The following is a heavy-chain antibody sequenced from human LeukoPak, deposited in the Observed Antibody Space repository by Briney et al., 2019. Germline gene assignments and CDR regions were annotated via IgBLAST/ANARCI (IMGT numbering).Heavy chain of an antibody. D-gene: IGHD5-18*01. Sequence: PSETLSLTCTVCGASINSYYWTWIRQPAGKGLEWIGRIWSSGGLWSTGGTNYNPALTSRITMSVDTSKNQFSLRLSSVTAADTAVYYCVRDIPDGYTHGHYYYNIDVWGKGTTVTVSS. CDR1: GASINSYY. J-gene: IGHJ6*03. V-gene: IGHV4-4*07. CDR2: IWSSGGLWSTGGT. CDR3: VRDIPDGYTHGHYYYNIDV.